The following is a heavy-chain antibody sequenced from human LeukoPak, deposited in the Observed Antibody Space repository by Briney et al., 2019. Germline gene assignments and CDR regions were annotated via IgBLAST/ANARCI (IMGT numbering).Heavy chain of an antibody. CDR3: ARGDCSGGSCYNYRRTYYFDY. D-gene: IGHD2-15*01. CDR1: GFTFSSYA. CDR2: ISYDGSNK. J-gene: IGHJ4*02. Sequence: PGRSLRLSCAAAGFTFSSYAMHWVRQAPGKGLEWEAVISYDGSNKYYADSVKGRFTIYRDNSKSTLYLQMNSLRAEDTAVYYCARGDCSGGSCYNYRRTYYFDYWGQGTLVTVSS. V-gene: IGHV3-30-3*01.